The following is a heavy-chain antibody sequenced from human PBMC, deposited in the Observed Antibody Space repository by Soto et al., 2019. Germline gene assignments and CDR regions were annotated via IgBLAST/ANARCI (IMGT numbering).Heavy chain of an antibody. CDR2: INPNSGGT. CDR1: GYTFTGYY. Sequence: ASVKVSCKASGYTFTGYYMHCVRQAPGQGLEWMGWINPNSGGTNYAQKFQGRVTMTRDTSISTAYMELSRLRSDDTAVYYCARVSPQLWPYFDYWGQGTLVTVSS. J-gene: IGHJ4*02. CDR3: ARVSPQLWPYFDY. D-gene: IGHD5-18*01. V-gene: IGHV1-2*02.